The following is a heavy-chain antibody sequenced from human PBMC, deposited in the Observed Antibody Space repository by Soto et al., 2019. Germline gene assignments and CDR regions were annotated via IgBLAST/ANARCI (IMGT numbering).Heavy chain of an antibody. CDR3: ARQARITMIVGAFDI. Sequence: PGDSLKISCKGSGYSFTSYWIGWVRQMPGKGLEWMGIIYPGDSDTRYSPSFQGQVTISADKSISTAYLQWSSLKASDTAMYYCARQARITMIVGAFDIWGQGTMVTVSS. V-gene: IGHV5-51*01. CDR1: GYSFTSYW. CDR2: IYPGDSDT. D-gene: IGHD3-22*01. J-gene: IGHJ3*02.